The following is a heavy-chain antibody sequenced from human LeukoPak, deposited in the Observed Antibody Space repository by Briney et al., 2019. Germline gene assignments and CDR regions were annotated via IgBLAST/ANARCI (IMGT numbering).Heavy chain of an antibody. CDR2: INPNSGGT. Sequence: ASVKVSCKASGYTLTGYYMHWVRQAPGQGLEWMGWINPNSGGTNYAQKFQGRVTMTRDTSISTAYMELSRLRSDDTAVYYCVREGYYGSGSYLLDYWGQGTLVTVSS. J-gene: IGHJ4*02. D-gene: IGHD3-10*01. CDR3: VREGYYGSGSYLLDY. V-gene: IGHV1-2*02. CDR1: GYTLTGYY.